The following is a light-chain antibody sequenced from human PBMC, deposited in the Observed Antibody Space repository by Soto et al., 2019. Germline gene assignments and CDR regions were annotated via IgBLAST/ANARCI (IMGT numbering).Light chain of an antibody. CDR1: QSVSSSY. Sequence: EIVLTQSPGTLSLSPGERATLSCRASQSVSSSYLAWYQQKPGQAPRLLIYGASSRATGIHDRFSGSGSGTDFTLTISRLEPEDFAVYYCQQYGSSLYTFGQGTKLEIK. CDR3: QQYGSSLYT. CDR2: GAS. V-gene: IGKV3-20*01. J-gene: IGKJ2*01.